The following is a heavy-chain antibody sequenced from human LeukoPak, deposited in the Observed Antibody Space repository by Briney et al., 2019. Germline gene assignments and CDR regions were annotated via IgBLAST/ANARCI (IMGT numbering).Heavy chain of an antibody. CDR1: GYTFTVYY. D-gene: IGHD3-3*01. V-gene: IGHV1-69*13. CDR3: ARPRTYYDFWRGYPPFDY. Sequence: SVTVSCTSSGYTFTVYYMHWVRQAPGQGLEWMGGIITNFGTTNYAQKYQGRVTITADESTSTVYMELSSLRSEDTAVYYCARPRTYYDFWRGYPPFDYWGQGTLVTVSS. J-gene: IGHJ4*02. CDR2: IITNFGTT.